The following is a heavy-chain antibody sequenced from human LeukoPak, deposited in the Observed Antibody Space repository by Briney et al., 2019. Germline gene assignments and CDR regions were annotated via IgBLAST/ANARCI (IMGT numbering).Heavy chain of an antibody. CDR2: INPSGGT. Sequence: ASVKVSCKASGYTFTSYYMHWVRQAPGQGLEWMGIINPSGGTNYAQKFQGRVTMTRDTSISTAYMELSRLRSDDTAVYYCARVEDYCSSTSCYLYYFDYWGQGTLVTVSS. CDR1: GYTFTSYY. J-gene: IGHJ4*02. CDR3: ARVEDYCSSTSCYLYYFDY. V-gene: IGHV1-2*02. D-gene: IGHD2-2*01.